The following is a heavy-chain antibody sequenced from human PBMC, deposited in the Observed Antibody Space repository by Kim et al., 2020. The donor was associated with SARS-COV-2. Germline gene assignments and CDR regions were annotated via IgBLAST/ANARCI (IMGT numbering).Heavy chain of an antibody. CDR1: GFTVSSNY. J-gene: IGHJ6*02. CDR3: ARATGFGDDVDYYYGMDV. Sequence: GGSLRLSCAASGFTVSSNYMSWVRQAPGKGLEWVSVIYSGGSTYYADSVKGRFTISRHNSKNTLYLQMNSLRAEDTAVYYCARATGFGDDVDYYYGMDVWGQGTTVTVSS. V-gene: IGHV3-53*04. CDR2: IYSGGST. D-gene: IGHD3-10*01.